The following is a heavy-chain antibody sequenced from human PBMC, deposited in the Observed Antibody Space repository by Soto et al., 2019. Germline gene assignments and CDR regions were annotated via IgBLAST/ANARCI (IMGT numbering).Heavy chain of an antibody. Sequence: QVQLQESGPGLVKPSETLSLTCTVSGGSVSSGSYYWRWIRQPPGKGLEWIGYIYYSGSTNYNPSLKSRVTISVDTSKNQFALKLSSVTAADTAVYYCARVPYCSSTRCPADYWGQGTLVTVSS. V-gene: IGHV4-61*01. CDR2: IYYSGST. CDR3: ARVPYCSSTRCPADY. D-gene: IGHD2-2*01. CDR1: GGSVSSGSYY. J-gene: IGHJ4*02.